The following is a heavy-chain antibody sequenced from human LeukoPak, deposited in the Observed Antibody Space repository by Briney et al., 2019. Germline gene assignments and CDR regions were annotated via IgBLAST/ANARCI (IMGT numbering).Heavy chain of an antibody. D-gene: IGHD6-13*01. CDR3: ARRGSWPIFDY. J-gene: IGHJ4*02. CDR2: IYYSGST. V-gene: IGHV4-59*12. CDR1: GGSISSYY. Sequence: TLSLTCTVSGGSISSYYWSWIRQPPGKGLEWIGYIYYSGSTNYNPSLKSRVTISVDTSKNQFSLKLSSVTAADTAVYYCARRGSWPIFDYWGQGTLVTVSS.